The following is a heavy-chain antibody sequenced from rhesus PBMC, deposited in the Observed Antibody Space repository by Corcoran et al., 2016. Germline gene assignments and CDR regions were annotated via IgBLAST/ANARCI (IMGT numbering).Heavy chain of an antibody. D-gene: IGHD2-39*01. Sequence: QVQLQKWGEGLVKPSATLSLTCAVYGGSITGYYYWSWVRQPPGKGLAWIGCIYGHMAAPNDEPTRKSRVTHSKETARNHVSLKRSSVTAADTAVYYCARALWSRYYFDYWGQGVLVTVSS. V-gene: IGHV4-73*01. CDR3: ARALWSRYYFDY. CDR1: GGSITGYYY. CDR2: IYGHMAAP. J-gene: IGHJ4*01.